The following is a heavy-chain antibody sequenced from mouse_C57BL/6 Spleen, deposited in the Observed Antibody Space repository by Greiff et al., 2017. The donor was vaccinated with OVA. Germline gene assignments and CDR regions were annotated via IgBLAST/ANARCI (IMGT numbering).Heavy chain of an antibody. CDR1: GYTFTSYW. CDR3: ARKDYYGSRGYAMDY. Sequence: QVQLQQSGAELVMPGASVKLSCKASGYTFTSYWMHWVKQRPGQGLEWIGEIDPSDSYTNYNQKFKGKSTLTVDKSSSTAYMQLSSLTSEDSAVYYCARKDYYGSRGYAMDYWGQGTSVTVSS. V-gene: IGHV1-69*01. D-gene: IGHD1-1*01. CDR2: IDPSDSYT. J-gene: IGHJ4*01.